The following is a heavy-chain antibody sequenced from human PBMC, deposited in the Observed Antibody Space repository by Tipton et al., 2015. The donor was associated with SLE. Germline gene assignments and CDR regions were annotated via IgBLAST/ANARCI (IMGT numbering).Heavy chain of an antibody. CDR2: IYPGDSDT. D-gene: IGHD4-17*01. CDR1: GYSFTGYW. CDR3: ARHNGDYPSWLGY. V-gene: IGHV5-51*01. J-gene: IGHJ4*02. Sequence: VQLVQSGAEVKKPGESLKISCKGSGYSFTGYWIAWVRQMPGKGLEYMVIIYPGDSDTKYSPPFQAQVTISADKSISTAYLQWSSLKASDTAMYYCARHNGDYPSWLGYWGQGTLVTVSS.